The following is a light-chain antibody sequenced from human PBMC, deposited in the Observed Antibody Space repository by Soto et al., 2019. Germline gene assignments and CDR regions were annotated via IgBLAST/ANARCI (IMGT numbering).Light chain of an antibody. Sequence: EIVMTQSPATLSVSPGERVTLSCGASQSVSSNLAWYQQNPGQAPRLLIYGASTRATGIPARFSGSGSGTEFTLTISSLQSEDFAVYYCQQYNNWPHWTFGQGTKVEIK. J-gene: IGKJ1*01. CDR3: QQYNNWPHWT. CDR2: GAS. CDR1: QSVSSN. V-gene: IGKV3-15*01.